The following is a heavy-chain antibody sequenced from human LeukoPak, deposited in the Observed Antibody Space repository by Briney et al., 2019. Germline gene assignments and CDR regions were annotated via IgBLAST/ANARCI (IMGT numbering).Heavy chain of an antibody. CDR2: IKQDGSEK. CDR1: GFTFSSYW. D-gene: IGHD3-3*01. CDR3: ARVNTIFGVVSRDY. V-gene: IGHV3-7*01. J-gene: IGHJ4*02. Sequence: GGSLRLSCAASGFTFSSYWMSWVRQAPGKGLEWVANIKQDGSEKYYVDSVKGRFTISRDNAKNSLYLQMNSLRAEDTAVYYCARVNTIFGVVSRDYWGQGTLVTVSS.